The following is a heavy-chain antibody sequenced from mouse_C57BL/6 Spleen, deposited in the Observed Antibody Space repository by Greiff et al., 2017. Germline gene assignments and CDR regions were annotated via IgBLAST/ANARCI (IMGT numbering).Heavy chain of an antibody. CDR1: GYTFTSYW. Sequence: QVHVKQPGTELVKPGASVKLSCKASGYTFTSYWMHWVKQRPGQGLEWIGNINPSNGGTNYNEKFKSKATLTVDKSSSTAYMQLSSLTSEDSAVYYCARLNTTVVATRDYWGQGTTLTVSS. CDR3: ARLNTTVVATRDY. V-gene: IGHV1-53*01. CDR2: INPSNGGT. D-gene: IGHD1-1*01. J-gene: IGHJ2*01.